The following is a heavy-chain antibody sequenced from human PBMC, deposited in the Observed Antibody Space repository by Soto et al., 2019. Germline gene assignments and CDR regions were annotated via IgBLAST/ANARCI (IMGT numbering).Heavy chain of an antibody. CDR2: INAGNGNT. CDR3: ARGTRTVTTFDY. J-gene: IGHJ4*02. D-gene: IGHD4-17*01. CDR1: GYTFTSYA. Sequence: QVQLVQSGAEVKKPGASVKVSCKASGYTFTSYAMHWVRQAPGQRLEWMGWINAGNGNTKYSQKFQGRVTITRDTSASPAYMELSSLRSEDTAVYYCARGTRTVTTFDYWGQGTLVTVSS. V-gene: IGHV1-3*01.